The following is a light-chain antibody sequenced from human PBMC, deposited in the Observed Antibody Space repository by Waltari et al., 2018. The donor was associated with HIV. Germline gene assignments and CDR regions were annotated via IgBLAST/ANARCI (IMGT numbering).Light chain of an antibody. J-gene: IGKJ1*01. CDR1: QSVGSSD. CDR2: GGS. Sequence: VLTQSPGTLSLSPGERVALSCRASQSVGSSDLAWYQQKRGQTPRLLMYGGSNRATGIPDRFSGSGSETDFTLTISRLEPEDCAVYYCHQYGTTPPTFGQGTQLEIK. CDR3: HQYGTTPPT. V-gene: IGKV3-20*01.